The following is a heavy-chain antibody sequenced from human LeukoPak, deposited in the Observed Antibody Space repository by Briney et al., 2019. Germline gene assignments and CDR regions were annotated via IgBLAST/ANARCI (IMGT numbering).Heavy chain of an antibody. CDR2: ITAASSYI. V-gene: IGHV3-21*01. CDR3: ARPAAAIPPY. D-gene: IGHD6-13*01. J-gene: IGHJ4*02. CDR1: GFTFSSYS. Sequence: GGSARLSCAASGFTFSSYSMNWVRQAPGKGLEWVSSITAASSYIYYADSVRGRFTISRDNAKNSLYLQMNSLRAEDTAVYYCARPAAAIPPYWGRGTLVSVSS.